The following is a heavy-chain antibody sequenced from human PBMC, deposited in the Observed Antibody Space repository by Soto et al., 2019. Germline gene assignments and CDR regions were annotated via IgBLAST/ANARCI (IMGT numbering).Heavy chain of an antibody. CDR2: IYYSGST. CDR3: ARDSVTMVRGVIHYYYGMDV. D-gene: IGHD3-10*01. J-gene: IGHJ6*02. Sequence: SETLSLTCTVSGGSISSGGYYWSWIRQHPGKGLEWIGYIYYSGSTYYNPSLKSRVTISVDTSKNQFSLKLSSVTAADTAVYYCARDSVTMVRGVIHYYYGMDVCGQGTTVTVSS. V-gene: IGHV4-31*03. CDR1: GGSISSGGYY.